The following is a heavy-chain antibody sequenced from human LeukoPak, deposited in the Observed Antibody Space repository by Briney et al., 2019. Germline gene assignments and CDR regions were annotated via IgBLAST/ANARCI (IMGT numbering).Heavy chain of an antibody. V-gene: IGHV3-66*02. J-gene: IGHJ4*02. CDR3: ARDLVGRPGAFGY. CDR1: GFTVSSNY. Sequence: GVSLRLSCAASGFTVSSNYMNWVRQAPGKGLEWVSIIYSGGSTHYVDSVKGRFTISRDNSKNTLYLQMKPEDTAVYYCARDLVGRPGAFGYWGQGTLVTVSS. CDR2: IYSGGST. D-gene: IGHD3-10*01.